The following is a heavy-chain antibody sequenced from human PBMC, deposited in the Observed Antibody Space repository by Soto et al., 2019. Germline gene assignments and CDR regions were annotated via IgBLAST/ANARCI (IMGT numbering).Heavy chain of an antibody. CDR2: IYWDDDK. CDR1: GFSLSASGVA. CDR3: AHRPIVVSGTRGFAWFAP. D-gene: IGHD6-19*01. V-gene: IGHV2-5*02. J-gene: IGHJ5*02. Sequence: QVTLKESGPTLVKPTQTLTLTCTFSGFSLSASGVAVGWIRQPPGKALEWLALIYWDDDKRYSPSLKSRLTIPKDTAKNQVVLTMTIMDPVDTATYYCAHRPIVVSGTRGFAWFAPWGQGTLVTVSS.